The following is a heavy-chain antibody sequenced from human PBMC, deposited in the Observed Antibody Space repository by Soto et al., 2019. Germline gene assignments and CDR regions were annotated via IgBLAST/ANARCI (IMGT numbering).Heavy chain of an antibody. Sequence: QVQLQESGPGLVKPSGTLTVTFTVSGASISSSSLWSCVRQPPGKGLEWIGEVYHSGDTNYNPSLKRRVTLSVDKSTNQLSLNPTSVTAADTAVYYCARDRGWFDPWGQGTLVTVSS. D-gene: IGHD3-10*01. V-gene: IGHV4-4*02. CDR2: VYHSGDT. J-gene: IGHJ5*02. CDR3: ARDRGWFDP. CDR1: GASISSSSL.